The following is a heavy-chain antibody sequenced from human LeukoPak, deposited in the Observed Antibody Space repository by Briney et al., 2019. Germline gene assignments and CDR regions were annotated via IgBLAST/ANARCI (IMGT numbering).Heavy chain of an antibody. Sequence: QPGRSLRLSGAASGFTFSSYGMHWVRPAPGKGLEWVAVIWYDGSNKYYADSVKGRFTISRDNSKNTLYLQMNSLRAEDTAVYYCAKDLAAAGIFDYWGQGTLVTVSS. CDR2: IWYDGSNK. J-gene: IGHJ4*02. V-gene: IGHV3-33*06. CDR1: GFTFSSYG. D-gene: IGHD6-13*01. CDR3: AKDLAAAGIFDY.